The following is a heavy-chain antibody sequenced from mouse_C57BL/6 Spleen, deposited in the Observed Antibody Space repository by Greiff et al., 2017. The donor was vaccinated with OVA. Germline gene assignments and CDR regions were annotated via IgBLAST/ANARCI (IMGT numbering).Heavy chain of an antibody. J-gene: IGHJ4*01. V-gene: IGHV1-54*01. CDR1: GYAFTNYL. D-gene: IGHD3-2*02. Sequence: QVQLKQSGAELVRPGTSVKVSCKASGYAFTNYLIEWVKQRPGQGLEWIGVINPGSGGTNYNEKFKGKATLTADKSSSTAYMQLSSLTSEDSAVYFCAREAQATLYAMDYWGQGTSVTVSS. CDR2: INPGSGGT. CDR3: AREAQATLYAMDY.